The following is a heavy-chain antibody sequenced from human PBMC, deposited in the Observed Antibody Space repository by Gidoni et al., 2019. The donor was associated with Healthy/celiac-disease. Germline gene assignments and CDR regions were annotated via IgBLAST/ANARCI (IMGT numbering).Heavy chain of an antibody. CDR2: IKSKTDGGTT. CDR1: GSTFSNAW. CDR3: TTGDDHYDFMV. D-gene: IGHD3-3*01. V-gene: IGHV3-15*01. Sequence: EVQLVESGGGLVQHGGSLRLSCAASGSTFSNAWMSWVRQAPGKGLEWVGRIKSKTDGGTTDYAAPVKGRFTISRDDSKNTLYLQMNSLKTEDTAVYYCTTGDDHYDFMVWGQGTLVTVSS. J-gene: IGHJ4*02.